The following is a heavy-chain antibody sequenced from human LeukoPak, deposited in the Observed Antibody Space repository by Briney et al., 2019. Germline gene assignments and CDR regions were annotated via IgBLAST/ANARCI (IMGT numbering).Heavy chain of an antibody. J-gene: IGHJ6*04. CDR3: AKDRGYCSGGSCPELRYYYYYYGMDV. CDR2: ISYDGSNK. Sequence: PGRSLRLSCAASGFTFSSYGMHWVRQAPGKGLEWVAVISYDGSNKYYADYVKGRFTISRDNSKNTLYLQMNSLRAEDTAVYYCAKDRGYCSGGSCPELRYYYYYYGMDVWGKGTTVTVSS. CDR1: GFTFSSYG. V-gene: IGHV3-30*18. D-gene: IGHD2-15*01.